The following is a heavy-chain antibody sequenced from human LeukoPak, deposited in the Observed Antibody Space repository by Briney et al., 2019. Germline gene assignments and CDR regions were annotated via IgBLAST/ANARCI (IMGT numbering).Heavy chain of an antibody. CDR1: GGSFSGHY. Sequence: SETLSLTCAVYGGSFSGHYWSWIRQPPGKGLEWIGEINHSGSTNYNPSLKSRVTISVDRSKNQFSLKLSSVTAADTAVYYCARGPFGDYFDYWGQGTLVTVSS. D-gene: IGHD3-10*01. CDR3: ARGPFGDYFDY. CDR2: INHSGST. J-gene: IGHJ4*02. V-gene: IGHV4-34*01.